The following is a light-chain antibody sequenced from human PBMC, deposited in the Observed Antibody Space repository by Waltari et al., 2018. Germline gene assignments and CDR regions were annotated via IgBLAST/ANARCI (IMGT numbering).Light chain of an antibody. J-gene: IGKJ1*01. CDR2: GTN. CDR3: QLYADSVWT. V-gene: IGKV3-20*01. CDR1: QSVEKKY. Sequence: EIVLTQSPGTLSLSPGERATLSCGASQSVEKKYLAWYQQKPGQAPRLLLYGTNTRFTGTPDRFIGSGTGTDFTLTIYRLEPEDFGVYYCQLYADSVWTFGQGTKVEIK.